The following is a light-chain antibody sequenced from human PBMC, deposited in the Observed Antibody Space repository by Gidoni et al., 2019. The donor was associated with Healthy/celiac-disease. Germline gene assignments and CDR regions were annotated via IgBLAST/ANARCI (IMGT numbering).Light chain of an antibody. J-gene: IGLJ1*01. Sequence: QSDLTQPRSVPRSPGQSVTISCTGTSSDVGGYNYVTGYQHHPGKAPKLMIYDVSKRPSGVPDRFSGSKSGNTASLTISGLQAEDEADYYCCSYAGSSYVFGTGTKVTVL. CDR3: CSYAGSSYV. CDR2: DVS. V-gene: IGLV2-11*01. CDR1: SSDVGGYNY.